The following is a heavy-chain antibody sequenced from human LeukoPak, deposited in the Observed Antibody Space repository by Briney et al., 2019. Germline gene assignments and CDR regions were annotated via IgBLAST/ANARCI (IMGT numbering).Heavy chain of an antibody. V-gene: IGHV3-33*01. Sequence: GRSLRLSCAASGFTFSSYGMHWVRQAPGKGLEWVAVIWYDGSNKYYADSVKGRFTISRDNSKNTLYLQMNSLRAEDTAVYYCARDRGPGIYYYYYYGMDVWGQGTTVTVSS. CDR2: IWYDGSNK. D-gene: IGHD3-3*02. CDR1: GFTFSSYG. J-gene: IGHJ6*02. CDR3: ARDRGPGIYYYYYYGMDV.